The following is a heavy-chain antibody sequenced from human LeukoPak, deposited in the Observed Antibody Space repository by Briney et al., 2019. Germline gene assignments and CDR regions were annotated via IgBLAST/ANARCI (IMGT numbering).Heavy chain of an antibody. CDR3: AKSLPRYYFDY. CDR2: ISYDGSNK. Sequence: GRSLRLSCAASGFTFSSYGMHWVRQAPGKGLEWVAVISYDGSNKYYADSVKGRFTISRDNSKNTLYLQMNSLRAEDTAVYYCAKSLPRYYFDYWGQGTLVTVSS. J-gene: IGHJ4*02. CDR1: GFTFSSYG. V-gene: IGHV3-30*18.